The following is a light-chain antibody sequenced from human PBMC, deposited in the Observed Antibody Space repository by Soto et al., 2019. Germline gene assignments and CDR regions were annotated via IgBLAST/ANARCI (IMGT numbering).Light chain of an antibody. CDR3: GTWDSILSAVV. Sequence: QSVLTQPTSVSAAPGQTVTISCSGSSSNIGNNYVSWYQQLPGTAPKLLIYDNNKRPSGIPDRFSGSKSGTSATLGITGLQTGDEADYYCGTWDSILSAVVFGGGTKVTVL. J-gene: IGLJ2*01. CDR2: DNN. CDR1: SSNIGNNY. V-gene: IGLV1-51*01.